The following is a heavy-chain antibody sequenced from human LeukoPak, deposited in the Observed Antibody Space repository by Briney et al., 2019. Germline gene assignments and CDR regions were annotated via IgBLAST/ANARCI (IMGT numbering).Heavy chain of an antibody. CDR3: ARGLRCYGSGSYAWFDP. CDR2: INHSGST. J-gene: IGHJ5*02. Sequence: SETLSLTCAVYGGSFSGYYWSWIRQPPGKGLEWIGEINHSGSTNYNPSLKSRVTISVDTSKNQFSLKLSSVTAADTAVYYCARGLRCYGSGSYAWFDPWGQGTLVTVSS. D-gene: IGHD3-10*01. V-gene: IGHV4-34*01. CDR1: GGSFSGYY.